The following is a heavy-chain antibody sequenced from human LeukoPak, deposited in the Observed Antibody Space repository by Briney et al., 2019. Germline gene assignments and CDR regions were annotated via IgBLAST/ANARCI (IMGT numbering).Heavy chain of an antibody. V-gene: IGHV3-9*01. Sequence: GRSLRLSCAASEFTFDDYAMHWVRQAPGKGLEWVSAISWKSGSIGYADSGKGRFTICRGNAKNSLYLQMNSLRAEDTALYYCAKVLHVRADSRTYSDLWGRGTLVTVSS. J-gene: IGHJ2*01. CDR3: AKVLHVRADSRTYSDL. CDR2: ISWKSGSI. CDR1: EFTFDDYA.